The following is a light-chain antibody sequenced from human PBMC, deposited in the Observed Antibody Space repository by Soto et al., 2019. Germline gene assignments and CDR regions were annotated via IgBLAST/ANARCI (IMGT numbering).Light chain of an antibody. CDR2: GAT. CDR1: QDIGNY. J-gene: IGKJ1*01. Sequence: SQMPQSPSSRSASVGDRVTITRQASQDIGNYLNWYQQRPGKAPKLLIYGATSLQTGVPSRFSGSGSGTDFTLTISSLQPEDFATYYCQQLNKYPSTFGQGTKVDI. CDR3: QQLNKYPST. V-gene: IGKV1-33*01.